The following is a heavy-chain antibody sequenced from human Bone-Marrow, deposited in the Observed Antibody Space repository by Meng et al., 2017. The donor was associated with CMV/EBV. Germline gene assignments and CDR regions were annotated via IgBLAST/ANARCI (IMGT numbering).Heavy chain of an antibody. D-gene: IGHD3-10*01. Sequence: GGSLRLSCAASGFTFSSYSMNWVRQAPGKGLEWVSSISSSSSYIYYADSLKGRFTISRDNAKNSLYLQMNGLRAEDTAVYYCARDRLWFGELRGPYGGMDVWGQGTTVTVSS. CDR2: ISSSSSYI. CDR1: GFTFSSYS. CDR3: ARDRLWFGELRGPYGGMDV. J-gene: IGHJ6*02. V-gene: IGHV3-21*01.